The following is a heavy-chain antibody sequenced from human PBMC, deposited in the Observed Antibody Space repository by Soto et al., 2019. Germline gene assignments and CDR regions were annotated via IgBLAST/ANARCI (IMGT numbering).Heavy chain of an antibody. CDR3: ARSVAVPGAHIDY. D-gene: IGHD6-19*01. Sequence: SDTLYLTCRGSGGSISGSYWSWIRQSPGKGLEWLGYVYYTGSTNYSPSLRSRVSISVDTSKNEFSLRLSSVTAADTAVYFCARSVAVPGAHIDYWGQGTQVTVSS. CDR2: VYYTGST. CDR1: GGSISGSY. V-gene: IGHV4-59*01. J-gene: IGHJ4*02.